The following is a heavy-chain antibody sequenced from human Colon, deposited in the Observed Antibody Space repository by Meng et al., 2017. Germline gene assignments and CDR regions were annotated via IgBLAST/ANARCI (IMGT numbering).Heavy chain of an antibody. V-gene: IGHV3-15*01. Sequence: GESLKISCAASRFSFSDAWMSWVRQAPGKGLEWVGRISTRTYGVTTHYAAPVEGRFTITRDDAKNTMFLQMNSLITEDTALYYCTSNELEIGDYWGQGTLVTVSS. D-gene: IGHD1-1*01. CDR2: ISTRTYGVTT. CDR1: RFSFSDAW. J-gene: IGHJ4*02. CDR3: TSNELEIGDY.